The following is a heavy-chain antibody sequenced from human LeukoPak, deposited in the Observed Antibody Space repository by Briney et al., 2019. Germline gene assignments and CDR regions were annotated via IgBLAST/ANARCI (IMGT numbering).Heavy chain of an antibody. V-gene: IGHV3-53*01. D-gene: IGHD3-22*01. Sequence: PGGSLRLSCAASGFTVSGNYMSWVRQAPGKGLEWVSVIYSGGSIYYADSVKGRFTISRDNSKNTLYLQMNSLRAEDTAVYYCARVYYDSTYYFDYWGQGTLVTVSS. CDR2: IYSGGSI. CDR1: GFTVSGNY. J-gene: IGHJ4*02. CDR3: ARVYYDSTYYFDY.